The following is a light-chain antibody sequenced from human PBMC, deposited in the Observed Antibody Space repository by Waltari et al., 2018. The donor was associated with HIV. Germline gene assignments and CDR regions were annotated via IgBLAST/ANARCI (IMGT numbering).Light chain of an antibody. V-gene: IGLV2-11*01. CDR1: STSVGAYTY. CDR2: DVN. CDR3: CSYAGSYTYV. J-gene: IGLJ1*01. Sequence: QSALTQPRSVSGSPGQSVTISCTGTSTSVGAYTYFSWYQQHPGKAPKLMIYDVNKRPSGVPDRFSGSKSGNTASLTISGLQAEDEADYYCCSYAGSYTYVFGTGTKVTVL.